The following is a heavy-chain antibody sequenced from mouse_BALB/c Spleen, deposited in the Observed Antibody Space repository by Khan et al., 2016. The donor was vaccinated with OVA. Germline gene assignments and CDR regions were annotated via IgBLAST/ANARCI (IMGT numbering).Heavy chain of an antibody. J-gene: IGHJ4*01. CDR3: ARDYDDGGYYTMDY. CDR1: GFTFSDYY. CDR2: ISDGGNNI. V-gene: IGHV5-4*02. D-gene: IGHD2-4*01. Sequence: EVELVESGGGLVNPGGSLKLSCAASGFTFSDYYMYWVRQTPEKRLEWVATISDGGNNINYSQDLKGRFTISRDNAKNTLYLQMSRLKSEDTAMYYCARDYDDGGYYTMDYWGQGTSVTVSS.